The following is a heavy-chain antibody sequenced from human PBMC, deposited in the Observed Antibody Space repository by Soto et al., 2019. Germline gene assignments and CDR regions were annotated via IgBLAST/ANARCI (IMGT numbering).Heavy chain of an antibody. D-gene: IGHD3-22*01. J-gene: IGHJ4*02. V-gene: IGHV1-69*01. CDR1: GGTFSSYA. Sequence: QVQLVQSGAEVKKPGSSVKVSCKASGGTFSSYAISWVRQAPGQGLEWMGGIIPIFGTANYAQKFQGRVTITADESTSTAYMELSSLRSEGTAVYYCARGKYYDSSGYYYGPNSSCYCDYWGQGTLVTVSS. CDR2: IIPIFGTA. CDR3: ARGKYYDSSGYYYGPNSSCYCDY.